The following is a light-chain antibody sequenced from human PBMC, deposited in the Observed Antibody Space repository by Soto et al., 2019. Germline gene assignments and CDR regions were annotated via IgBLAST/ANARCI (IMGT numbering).Light chain of an antibody. CDR3: QQYGTSTGT. Sequence: EIVLTQSPGTLSLSPGERATLSCRASQSVSSNYLAWYQQKPGQAPRLLIYDASSRAPGIPDRFSGSGSGTDFASTNSRPEPGNFAVQYCQQYGTSTGTFGQGTKVEI. V-gene: IGKV3-20*01. CDR1: QSVSSNY. J-gene: IGKJ1*01. CDR2: DAS.